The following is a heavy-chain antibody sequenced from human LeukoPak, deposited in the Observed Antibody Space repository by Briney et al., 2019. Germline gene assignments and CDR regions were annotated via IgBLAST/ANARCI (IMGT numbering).Heavy chain of an antibody. V-gene: IGHV4-31*03. J-gene: IGHJ5*02. CDR3: ARDSRWWFDP. D-gene: IGHD2-15*01. CDR2: IYYSGST. Sequence: SETLSLTCTVSGGSISSGGYYWSWIRQHPGKGLEWIGYIYYSGSTYYNPSLKSRVTISVDTSKNQFSLKLSCVTAADTAVYYCARDSRWWFDPWGQGNLVTVSS. CDR1: GGSISSGGYY.